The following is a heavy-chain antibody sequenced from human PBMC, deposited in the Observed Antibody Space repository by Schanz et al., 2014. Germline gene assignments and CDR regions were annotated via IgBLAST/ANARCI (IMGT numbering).Heavy chain of an antibody. CDR2: IWYDGSNK. V-gene: IGHV3-33*06. J-gene: IGHJ4*02. Sequence: QVQLEESGGGVVQPGGSLRLSCVASGFSFSGFAVHWVRQAPGKGLEWVAVIWYDGSNKYYADSVKGRFTISRDNSKNTLYLQMNSLRAEDTAVYYCAKEKGDCSSTSCSYYFDYWGQGTLVTVSS. CDR3: AKEKGDCSSTSCSYYFDY. D-gene: IGHD2-2*01. CDR1: GFSFSGFA.